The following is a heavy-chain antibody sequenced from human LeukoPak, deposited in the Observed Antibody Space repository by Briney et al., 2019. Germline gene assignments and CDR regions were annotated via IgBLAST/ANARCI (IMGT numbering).Heavy chain of an antibody. CDR1: GGSISSSSYY. V-gene: IGHV4-39*07. D-gene: IGHD6-13*01. Sequence: SETLSLTCTVSGGSISSSSYYWGWIRQPPGKGLEWIGSIYYSGSTYYNPSLKSRVTISVDTSKNQFSLKLSSVTAADTAVYYCARGRAAGENWFDPWGQGTLVTVSS. CDR3: ARGRAAGENWFDP. CDR2: IYYSGST. J-gene: IGHJ5*02.